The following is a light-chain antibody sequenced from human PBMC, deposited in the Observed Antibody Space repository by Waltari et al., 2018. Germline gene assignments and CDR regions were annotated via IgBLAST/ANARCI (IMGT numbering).Light chain of an antibody. CDR1: SGDVGGSSS. V-gene: IGLV2-11*01. Sequence: QSDLTQLRSVSGLPEHSVTISCPASSGDVGGSSSVSWYQQIPGKAPKLIIYDLSKRPSGVPDRFSGSMSDNTASLTVSGLQAEDEADYFCCSYAANKVVFGGGTRLTVL. J-gene: IGLJ2*01. CDR2: DLS. CDR3: CSYAANKVV.